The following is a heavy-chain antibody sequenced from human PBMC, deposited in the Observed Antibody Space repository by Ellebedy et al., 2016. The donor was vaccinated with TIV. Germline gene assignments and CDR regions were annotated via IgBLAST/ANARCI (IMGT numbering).Heavy chain of an antibody. Sequence: AASVKVSCKASGGTISRHTMNWVRQAPGQGLEWMGAIIPIYGTPIYAPRFRGRVTITADAYTSTASMEVRSLTSDDTAVYYCARETQYPGQRIYFLNSWGQGTLVTVSS. D-gene: IGHD1-26*01. J-gene: IGHJ4*02. V-gene: IGHV1-69*13. CDR3: ARETQYPGQRIYFLNS. CDR1: GGTISRHT. CDR2: IIPIYGTP.